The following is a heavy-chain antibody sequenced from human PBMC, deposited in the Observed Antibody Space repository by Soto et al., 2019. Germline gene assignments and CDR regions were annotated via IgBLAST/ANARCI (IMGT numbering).Heavy chain of an antibody. Sequence: SVKVSCKASGGTFSSYAISWVRQAPGQGLEWMGGIIPIFGTANYAQKFQGRVTITADESTSTAYMELSSLRSEDTAVYYCAQGARGVIIYFDYWGQGTLVTVSS. V-gene: IGHV1-69*13. CDR2: IIPIFGTA. CDR3: AQGARGVIIYFDY. J-gene: IGHJ4*02. CDR1: GGTFSSYA. D-gene: IGHD3-10*01.